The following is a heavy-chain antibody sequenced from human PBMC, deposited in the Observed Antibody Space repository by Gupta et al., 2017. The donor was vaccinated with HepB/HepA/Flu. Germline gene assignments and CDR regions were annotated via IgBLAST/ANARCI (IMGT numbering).Heavy chain of an antibody. CDR2: INHSGST. D-gene: IGHD3-3*01. J-gene: IGHJ6*03. V-gene: IGHV4-34*01. CDR1: GGSFSGYY. CDR3: ARGRITIFGVRLSYYMDV. Sequence: QMQLQQWGAGLLKPSETLSLTCAVYGGSFSGYYWSWIRQPPGKGLEWIGEINHSGSTNYNPSLKSRVTISVDTSKNQFSLKLSSVTAADTAVYYCARGRITIFGVRLSYYMDVWGKGTTVTVSS.